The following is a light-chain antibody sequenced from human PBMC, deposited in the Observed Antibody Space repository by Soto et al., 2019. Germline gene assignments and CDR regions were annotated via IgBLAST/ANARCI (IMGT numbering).Light chain of an antibody. Sequence: DIVMTQSPDSLAVSLGERATINCRSSQSLLYSSNNENYIAWYQQKPGQPPKLLIYWASTRDSGVPDRFSGSGSGTDFTLTISSLQAEDVAIYYCQQHYSTPHTFGQGTKLEI. CDR1: QSLLYSSNNENY. CDR2: WAS. CDR3: QQHYSTPHT. J-gene: IGKJ2*01. V-gene: IGKV4-1*01.